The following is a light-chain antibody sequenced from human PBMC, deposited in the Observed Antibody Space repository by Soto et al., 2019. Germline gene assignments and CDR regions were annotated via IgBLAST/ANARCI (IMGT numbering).Light chain of an antibody. Sequence: EIVLTQSPGTLSLSPGERATLSCRASQSVSSSYLAWYQQKPGQAPRLLIYGASSRATGIPDRFSGSGSGTDFTLTISRLEPEDFXVYYCQQYGSSPYTFGQGTKLEIK. CDR1: QSVSSSY. CDR3: QQYGSSPYT. CDR2: GAS. J-gene: IGKJ2*01. V-gene: IGKV3-20*01.